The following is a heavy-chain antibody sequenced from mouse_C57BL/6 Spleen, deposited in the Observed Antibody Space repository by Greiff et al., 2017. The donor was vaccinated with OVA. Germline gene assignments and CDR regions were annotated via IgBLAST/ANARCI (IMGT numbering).Heavy chain of an antibody. CDR3: AREGYDYDWYFDV. Sequence: EVKLVESGGGLVKPGGSLKLSCAASGFTFSSYAMSWVRQTPEKRLEWVATISDGGSYTYYPDNVKGRFTISRDNAKNNLYLQMSHLKSEDTAMYYCAREGYDYDWYFDVWGTGTTVTVSS. J-gene: IGHJ1*03. CDR2: ISDGGSYT. CDR1: GFTFSSYA. D-gene: IGHD2-4*01. V-gene: IGHV5-4*01.